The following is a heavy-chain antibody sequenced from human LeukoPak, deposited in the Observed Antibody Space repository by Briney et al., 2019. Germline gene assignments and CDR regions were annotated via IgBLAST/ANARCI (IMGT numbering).Heavy chain of an antibody. J-gene: IGHJ6*02. V-gene: IGHV4-34*01. CDR3: ARSRVVVRAHYYYYGMDV. CDR2: INHSGST. Sequence: SETLSLTCAVYGGSFSGYYWSWIRQPPGKGLEWIGEINHSGSTNYNPTLKSRVTISVDTSKNQFSLKLSSVTAADTAVYYCARSRVVVRAHYYYYGMDVWGQGTTVTVSS. CDR1: GGSFSGYY. D-gene: IGHD2-2*01.